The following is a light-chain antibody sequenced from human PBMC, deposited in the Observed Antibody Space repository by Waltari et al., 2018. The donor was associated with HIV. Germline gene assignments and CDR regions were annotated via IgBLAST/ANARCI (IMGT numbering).Light chain of an antibody. CDR3: QQYYSSPT. Sequence: DIVMTQSPYSLAVSLGERATINCQSSQSLLFRSDNKNYLTWYQQKPGQPPKLLIYWASTRESAVPDRCSVSGSGIDFTLTSSSLQAEDVAVYYCQQYYSSPTFGQGTKVESK. CDR1: QSLLFRSDNKNY. J-gene: IGKJ1*01. CDR2: WAS. V-gene: IGKV4-1*01.